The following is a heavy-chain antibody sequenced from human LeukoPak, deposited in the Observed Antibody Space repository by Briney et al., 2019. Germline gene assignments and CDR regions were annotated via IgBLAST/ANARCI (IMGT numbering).Heavy chain of an antibody. D-gene: IGHD2-15*01. CDR2: ISYDGSNK. J-gene: IGHJ6*02. Sequence: GGSLRLSCAASGFTFSSYAMHWVRQAPGKGLEWVAVISYDGSNKYYADSVKGRFTISRDNSKNTLYLQMNSLRAEDTAVYYCARAPLDIVVVVAATAYGMDVWGRGTTVTVSS. CDR3: ARAPLDIVVVVAATAYGMDV. CDR1: GFTFSSYA. V-gene: IGHV3-30*04.